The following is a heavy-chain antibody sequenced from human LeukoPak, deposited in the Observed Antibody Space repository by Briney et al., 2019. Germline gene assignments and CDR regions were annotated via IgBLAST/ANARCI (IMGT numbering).Heavy chain of an antibody. Sequence: EASVKVSCKASGYTFTGYYMHWVRQAPGQGLEWMGWINPNSGGTNYAQKFQGRVTMTRDTSISTAYMELSRLRSDDTAVYYRAKEYSGYGAFDYWGQGTLVTVSS. D-gene: IGHD5-12*01. V-gene: IGHV1-2*02. CDR1: GYTFTGYY. CDR3: AKEYSGYGAFDY. CDR2: INPNSGGT. J-gene: IGHJ4*02.